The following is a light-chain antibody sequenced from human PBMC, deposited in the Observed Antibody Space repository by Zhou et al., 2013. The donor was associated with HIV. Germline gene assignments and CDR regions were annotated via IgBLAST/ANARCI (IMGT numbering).Light chain of an antibody. J-gene: IGKJ1*01. Sequence: EIVLTQSPGTLSLSPGERATVSCRASQSVSSSYLAWYQQKPGQAPRLLMYGASSRATGIPDRFSGSGSGTDFTLTISRVEPEDFAVYYCQQYGSSSTWTFGQGTKVEIK. CDR2: GAS. CDR1: QSVSSSY. CDR3: QQYGSSSTWT. V-gene: IGKV3-20*01.